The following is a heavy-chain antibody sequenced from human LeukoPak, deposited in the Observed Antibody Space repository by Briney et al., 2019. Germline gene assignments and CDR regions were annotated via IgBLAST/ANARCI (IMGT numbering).Heavy chain of an antibody. CDR1: GRSISSHY. J-gene: IGHJ4*02. CDR2: IYYSGST. CDR3: ARRAYSSGWYYFDY. Sequence: KPSETLSLTCTVSGRSISSHYWRWIRQPPGKALEWIGYIYYSGSTNYNPSRKSRVTISVDTFKNQFSLKLNSVTAADTAVYYCARRAYSSGWYYFDYWGQGTLVTVSS. D-gene: IGHD6-19*01. V-gene: IGHV4-59*11.